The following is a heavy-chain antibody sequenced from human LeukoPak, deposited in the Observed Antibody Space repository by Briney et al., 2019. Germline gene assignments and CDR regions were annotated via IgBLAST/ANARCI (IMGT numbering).Heavy chain of an antibody. CDR1: GFTFSSYA. Sequence: GGSLRLSCAASGFTFSSYAMSWVRQAPGKGLEWVSTFTGSGDTTYYADSVEGRFTISRDNSKKKLYLQMNSLRAEDTAIYYCATDMVREYDYWGQGTLVTVSS. CDR3: ATDMVREYDY. V-gene: IGHV3-23*01. J-gene: IGHJ4*02. D-gene: IGHD3-10*01. CDR2: FTGSGDTT.